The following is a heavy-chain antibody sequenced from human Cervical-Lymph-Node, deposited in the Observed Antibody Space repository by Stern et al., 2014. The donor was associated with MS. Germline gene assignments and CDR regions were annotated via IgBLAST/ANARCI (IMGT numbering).Heavy chain of an antibody. V-gene: IGHV3-7*01. J-gene: IGHJ5*02. CDR1: GFTFSNYW. D-gene: IGHD1-7*01. CDR3: ARAVRELGT. Sequence: VQLMQSGGGLVQPGESLRLSCAVSGFTFSNYWMTWVRQAPGQGLEWVASIKTDGSEKSYGAYVKGRITISRDNAKNSLYLQMNSLRAEDAAVYYCARAVRELGTWGQGTLVTVSS. CDR2: IKTDGSEK.